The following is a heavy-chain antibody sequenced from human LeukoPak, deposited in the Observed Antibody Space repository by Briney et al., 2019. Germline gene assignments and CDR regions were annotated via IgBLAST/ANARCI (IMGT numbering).Heavy chain of an antibody. CDR3: ARVDSSGSHLDY. CDR1: GGSISSSSYY. V-gene: IGHV4-39*07. J-gene: IGHJ4*02. Sequence: SETLSLTCTVSGGSISSSSYYWGWIRQPPGKGLEWIGSIYSSGSTYYNPSLKSRVTISVDTSKNQFSLKLSSVTAADTAVYYCARVDSSGSHLDYWGQGTLVTVSS. D-gene: IGHD3-22*01. CDR2: IYSSGST.